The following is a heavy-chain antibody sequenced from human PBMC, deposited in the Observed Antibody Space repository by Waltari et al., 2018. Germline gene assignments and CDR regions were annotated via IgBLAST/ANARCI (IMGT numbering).Heavy chain of an antibody. CDR2: ISYDGSNK. J-gene: IGHJ4*02. CDR1: GFTFSSYA. D-gene: IGHD1-26*01. CDR3: AREGGGWYRGRYFDY. V-gene: IGHV3-30-3*01. Sequence: QVQLVESGGGVVQPGRSLRLSCAASGFTFSSYAMHWVRQAPGKGLEWVAVISYDGSNKYYADSVKGRFTISRDNSKNTLYLQMNSLRAEDTAVYYCAREGGGWYRGRYFDYWGQGTLVTVSS.